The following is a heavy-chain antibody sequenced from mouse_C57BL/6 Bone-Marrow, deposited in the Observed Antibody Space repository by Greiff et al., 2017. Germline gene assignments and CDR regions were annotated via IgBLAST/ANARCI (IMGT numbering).Heavy chain of an antibody. J-gene: IGHJ3*01. CDR2: IDPENGDT. D-gene: IGHD1-1*01. Sequence: VQLQQSGAELVRPGASVKLSCTASGFNIKDDYMHWVKQRPEQGLEWIGWIDPENGDTEYASKFQGKATITADTSSNTAYLQLSSLTSADTAVYYCTTYCYGSGAWFAYWGQGTLVTVSA. V-gene: IGHV14-4*01. CDR3: TTYCYGSGAWFAY. CDR1: GFNIKDDY.